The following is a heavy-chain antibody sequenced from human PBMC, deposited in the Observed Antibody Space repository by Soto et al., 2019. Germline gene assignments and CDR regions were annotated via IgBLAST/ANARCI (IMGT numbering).Heavy chain of an antibody. J-gene: IGHJ5*01. V-gene: IGHV2-5*02. CDR3: AHRVTYSVTWDVRCFDS. CDR1: GFSLTKSGVG. Sequence: QITLKESGPTLVEPTQTLTLTCSFSGFSLTKSGVGVGWFRQAPGKALECLGIIYWDDDRRYNPSLKTRLTITKDTSKHQVVITMLYLEPVDTGAYYCAHRVTYSVTWDVRCFDSWGQGTPVTVS. D-gene: IGHD1-26*01. CDR2: IYWDDDR.